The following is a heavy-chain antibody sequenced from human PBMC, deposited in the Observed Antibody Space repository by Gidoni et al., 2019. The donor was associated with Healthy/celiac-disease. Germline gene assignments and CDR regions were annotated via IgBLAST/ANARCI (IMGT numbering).Heavy chain of an antibody. CDR1: GGSISSSNW. CDR2: IYPSGST. V-gene: IGHV4-4*02. D-gene: IGHD4-17*01. CDR3: ARSWTYYGGNTPGYAFDI. Sequence: QVQLQESGPGLVKPSGTLSLTCAVSGGSISSSNWWSWVRQPPGKGLEWIGEIYPSGSTNYNPSLKSRVTISVDKSKNQFSLKLSSVTAADTAVYYCARSWTYYGGNTPGYAFDIWGQGTMVTVSS. J-gene: IGHJ3*02.